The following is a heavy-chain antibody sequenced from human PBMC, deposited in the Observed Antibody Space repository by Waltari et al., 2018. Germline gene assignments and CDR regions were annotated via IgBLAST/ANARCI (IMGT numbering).Heavy chain of an antibody. CDR1: GFTFSSYG. J-gene: IGHJ6*03. CDR3: ARDGSSSDYYYYYMDV. V-gene: IGHV3-30*03. D-gene: IGHD1-1*01. CDR2: ISYDGSNK. Sequence: QVQLVESGGGVVQPGRSLRLSCAASGFTFSSYGMHWVRQAPGKGLEWVAVISYDGSNKYYADSVKGRFTISRDNAKNSLYLQMNSLRAEDTAVYYCARDGSSSDYYYYYMDVWGKGTTVTVSS.